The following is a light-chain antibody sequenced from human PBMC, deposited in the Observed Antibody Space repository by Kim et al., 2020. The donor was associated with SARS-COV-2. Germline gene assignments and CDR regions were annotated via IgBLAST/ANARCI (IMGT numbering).Light chain of an antibody. V-gene: IGKV3-15*01. CDR3: QQYNTWPGIT. CDR2: DAS. CDR1: QSVSGR. Sequence: EIVMTQSPATLSVSPGERATLSCRASQSVSGRLAWYQQKPGQAPRLLIYDASTRDTGIPARFSGSGSGTDFTLTIGSLQSEDFAVYYCQQYNTWPGITFGQGTRLEIK. J-gene: IGKJ5*01.